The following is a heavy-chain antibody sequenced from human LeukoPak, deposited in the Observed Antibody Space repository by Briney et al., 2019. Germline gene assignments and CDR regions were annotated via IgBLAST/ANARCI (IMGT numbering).Heavy chain of an antibody. V-gene: IGHV3-33*01. Sequence: GWALTLVNAASGFTFGSYGRQSRRQAQGKGMEWVAVIWYDGSNKYYADSVKGRFTISRDNSKNTLYLQMNSLRAEDTAVYYCAREGSDDGSYYFDYWGQGTLVTVSS. CDR3: AREGSDDGSYYFDY. CDR1: GFTFGSYG. CDR2: IWYDGSNK. D-gene: IGHD3-10*01. J-gene: IGHJ4*02.